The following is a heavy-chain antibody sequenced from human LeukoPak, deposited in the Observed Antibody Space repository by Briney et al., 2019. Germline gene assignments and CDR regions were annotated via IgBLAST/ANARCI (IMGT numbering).Heavy chain of an antibody. CDR3: ARRHDGEFDY. Sequence: SETLSLTCTVSGGSISSSSYHWGWIRQPPGKGLEWIGNLYYSGSTYYNPSLKSRVTIYVDTSKNQFSLKLTSVTAADPAVYYCARRHDGEFDYWGQGTLVTVSS. CDR1: GGSISSSSYH. CDR2: LYYSGST. J-gene: IGHJ4*02. V-gene: IGHV4-39*01. D-gene: IGHD3-10*01.